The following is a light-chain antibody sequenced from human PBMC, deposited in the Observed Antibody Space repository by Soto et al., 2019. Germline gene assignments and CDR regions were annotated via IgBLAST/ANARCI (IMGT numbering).Light chain of an antibody. CDR3: LQYYMYPLIYT. CDR1: QDITNC. J-gene: IGKJ2*01. Sequence: DIQMTQSPSSLSASVGDRVTITCQASQDITNCLSWYQQKPGKAPKLLIYDASNLDTGVPSRFRSSGSGTDVTLATSSLQLEDSGAFYCLQYYMYPLIYTFGQGTKLEIK. CDR2: DAS. V-gene: IGKV1-33*01.